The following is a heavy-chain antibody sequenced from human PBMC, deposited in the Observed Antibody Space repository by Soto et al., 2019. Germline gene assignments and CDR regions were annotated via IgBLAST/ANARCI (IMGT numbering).Heavy chain of an antibody. J-gene: IGHJ4*02. D-gene: IGHD3-10*01. CDR3: AKDYYGSGSYYKYFDY. CDR2: IWFDESNE. Sequence: PGGSLRLSCAASGFTFSNYGMHWVRQAPGKGLEWVAVIWFDESNEYYADSVKGRFTISRDNSKNTLYLQMNSLRAEDTAVYYCAKDYYGSGSYYKYFDYWGQGTLVTVSS. CDR1: GFTFSNYG. V-gene: IGHV3-33*06.